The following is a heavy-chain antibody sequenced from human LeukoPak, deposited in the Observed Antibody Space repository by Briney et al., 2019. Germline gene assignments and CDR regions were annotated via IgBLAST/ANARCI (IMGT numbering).Heavy chain of an antibody. J-gene: IGHJ4*02. D-gene: IGHD3-10*01. CDR3: AKGKNTGSYLSHVDY. Sequence: GGSLRLSCAASGFTFDDYTMHWVRHAPGKGPEWVSLITWDGGSTYYADSVKGRFTISRDNSKNSLYLQMNSLRTEDTALYYCAKGKNTGSYLSHVDYWGQGTLVTVSS. CDR2: ITWDGGST. CDR1: GFTFDDYT. V-gene: IGHV3-43*01.